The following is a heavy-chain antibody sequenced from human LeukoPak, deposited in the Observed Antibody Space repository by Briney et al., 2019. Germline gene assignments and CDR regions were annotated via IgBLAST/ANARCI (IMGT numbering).Heavy chain of an antibody. D-gene: IGHD3-22*01. J-gene: IGHJ4*02. CDR3: AKGIYDSSGYLASSLDY. Sequence: GGSLRLSCAASGFTFSSYEMNWVRQAPGKGLEWVSYISSSGSTIYYADSVKGRFTISRDNAKNSLYLQMNSLRAEDTAVYYCAKGIYDSSGYLASSLDYWGQGTLVTVSS. CDR2: ISSSGSTI. V-gene: IGHV3-48*03. CDR1: GFTFSSYE.